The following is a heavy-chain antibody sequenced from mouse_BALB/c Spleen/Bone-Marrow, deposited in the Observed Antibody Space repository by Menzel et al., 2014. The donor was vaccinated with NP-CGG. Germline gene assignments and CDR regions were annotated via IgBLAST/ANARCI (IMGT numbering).Heavy chain of an antibody. CDR2: INPYNDGT. CDR1: GYTFTSYV. CDR3: ARRVFAY. V-gene: IGHV1-14*01. J-gene: IGHJ3*01. Sequence: EVQRVESGPELVKPGASVKLSCKASGYTFTSYVMHWVKQTPGQGLEWIGYINPYNDGTNYDEKFKGKATLTSDKSSSPAYMELSSLTSEDSAVYYWARRVFAYWGQGTLVTVSA.